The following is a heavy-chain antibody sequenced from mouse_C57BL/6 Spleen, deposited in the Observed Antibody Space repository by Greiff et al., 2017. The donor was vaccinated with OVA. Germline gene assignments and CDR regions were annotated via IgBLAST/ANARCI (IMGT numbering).Heavy chain of an antibody. V-gene: IGHV14-1*01. CDR1: GFNIKDYY. CDR2: IGPEDGDT. Sequence: EVMLVESGAELVRPGASVKLSCTASGFNIKDYYMHWVKQRPEQGLEWIGRIGPEDGDTEYAPKFQGKATMTAEPSSNTAYLQLSSLTSEDTAVYYCTSNWAWFAYWGQGTLVTVSA. D-gene: IGHD4-1*01. CDR3: TSNWAWFAY. J-gene: IGHJ3*01.